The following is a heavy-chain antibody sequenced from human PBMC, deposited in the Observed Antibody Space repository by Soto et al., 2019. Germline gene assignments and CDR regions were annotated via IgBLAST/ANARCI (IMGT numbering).Heavy chain of an antibody. J-gene: IGHJ6*04. CDR2: IIPVLGVG. CDR3: ANSPNRGSATPSSYGMDV. V-gene: IGHV1-69*02. D-gene: IGHD2-15*01. Sequence: QVQLVQSGAEVKKPGSSVKVSCKASGGSFTSFIVTWVRQAPGQGLEWMGRIIPVLGVGYYAQKFQGRVTINASESTNTAYMEPSSLRSEDTAVYYCANSPNRGSATPSSYGMDVWGVGTTITVSS. CDR1: GGSFTSFI.